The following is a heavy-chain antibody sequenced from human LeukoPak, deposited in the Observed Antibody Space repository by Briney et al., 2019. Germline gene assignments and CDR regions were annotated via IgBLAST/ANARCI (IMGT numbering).Heavy chain of an antibody. CDR1: GFTFSYAW. J-gene: IGHJ4*02. CDR2: IKRKTDGGTT. CDR3: TTDSHDYGDYDLGY. D-gene: IGHD4-17*01. V-gene: IGHV3-15*01. Sequence: PGGSLRLSCAASGFTFSYAWMSWVRQAPGKGLEWVGRIKRKTDGGTTDYAAPVKGRFTISRDDSKTTLYLQMNSLKTEDTVYYCTTDSHDYGDYDLGYWGQGTLVTVSS.